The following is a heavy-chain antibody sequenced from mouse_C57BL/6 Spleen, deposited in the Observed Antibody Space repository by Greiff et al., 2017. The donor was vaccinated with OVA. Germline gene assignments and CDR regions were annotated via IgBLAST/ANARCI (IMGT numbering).Heavy chain of an antibody. J-gene: IGHJ4*01. CDR3: TRNYAMDY. CDR1: GYTFTDYE. CDR2: IDPETGGT. V-gene: IGHV1-15*01. Sequence: VKVVESGAELVRPGASVTLSCKASGYTFTDYEMHWVKQTPVHGLEWIGAIDPETGGTAYNQKFKGKAILTADKSSSTAYMELRSLTSEDSAVYYCTRNYAMDYWGQGTSVTVSS.